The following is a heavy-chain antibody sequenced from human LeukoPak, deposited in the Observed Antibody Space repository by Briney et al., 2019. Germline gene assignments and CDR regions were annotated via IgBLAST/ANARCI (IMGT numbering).Heavy chain of an antibody. CDR1: GFTFSSYA. D-gene: IGHD6-19*01. J-gene: IGHJ6*02. Sequence: GGSLRLSCAASGFTFSSYAMHWVRQAPGKGLEWVSVIYSGGSTYYADSVKGRFTISRDNSKNTLYLQMNSLRAEDTAVYYCARGDSSGWYIVSDYYYYGMDVWGQGTTVTVSS. CDR3: ARGDSSGWYIVSDYYYYGMDV. V-gene: IGHV3-53*01. CDR2: IYSGGST.